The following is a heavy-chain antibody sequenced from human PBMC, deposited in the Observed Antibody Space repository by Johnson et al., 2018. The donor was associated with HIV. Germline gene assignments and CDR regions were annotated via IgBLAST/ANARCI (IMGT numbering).Heavy chain of an antibody. CDR1: GFTFNSYG. CDR2: IWYDGSNK. CDR3: AKERDSGSYFEAFDL. J-gene: IGHJ3*01. Sequence: QVQLVESGGGVVQPGRSLRLSCAASGFTFNSYGMHWVRQAPGKGLEWVAVIWYDGSNKYYAESVKGRFPISRDNSKNTPYMQMNSLRAEDTAVYSCAKERDSGSYFEAFDLWGQGTMVTISS. V-gene: IGHV3-33*06. D-gene: IGHD1-26*01.